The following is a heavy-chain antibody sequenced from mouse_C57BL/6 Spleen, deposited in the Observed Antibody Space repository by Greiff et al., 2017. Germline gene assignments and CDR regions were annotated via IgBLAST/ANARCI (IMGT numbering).Heavy chain of an antibody. J-gene: IGHJ2*01. CDR2: IRNKANNHAT. V-gene: IGHV6-6*01. CDR3: TRSTTVVAHYFDY. CDR1: GFTFSDAW. Sequence: EVMLVESGGGLVQPGGSMTLSCAASGFTFSDAWMDWVRQSPEKGLEWVAEIRNKANNHATYYAESVKGRFTISRDDSKSSVYLQMNSLRAEDTGIYYCTRSTTVVAHYFDYWGQGTTLTVAS. D-gene: IGHD1-1*01.